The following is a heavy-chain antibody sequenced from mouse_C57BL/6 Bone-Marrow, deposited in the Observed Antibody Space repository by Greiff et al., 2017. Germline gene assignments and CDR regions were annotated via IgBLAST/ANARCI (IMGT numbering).Heavy chain of an antibody. CDR1: GFTFSDYY. CDR3: GRAETAQGTCGWFAY. V-gene: IGHV5-16*01. J-gene: IGHJ3*01. Sequence: EVMLVESEGGLVQPGSSMKLSCTASGFTFSDYYMAWVRQVPEKGLEWVANINYDGSSTYYLDALKSRFIISRDNATNIIYLQMSRLKSEDAAAYYCGRAETAQGTCGWFAYWGQGTLVTVSA. D-gene: IGHD3-2*02. CDR2: INYDGSST.